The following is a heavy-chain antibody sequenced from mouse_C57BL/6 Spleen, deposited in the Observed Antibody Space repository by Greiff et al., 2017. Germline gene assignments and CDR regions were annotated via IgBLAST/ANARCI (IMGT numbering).Heavy chain of an antibody. CDR3: AGWLQNAMDY. CDR2: ISYDGSN. J-gene: IGHJ4*01. V-gene: IGHV3-6*01. D-gene: IGHD2-2*01. CDR1: GYSITSGYY. Sequence: DVKLQESGPGLVKPSQSLSLTCSVTGYSITSGYYWNWIRQFPGNKLEWMGYISYDGSNNYNPSLKNRISITRDTSKNQFFLKLNSVTTEDTATYYCAGWLQNAMDYWGQGTSVTVSS.